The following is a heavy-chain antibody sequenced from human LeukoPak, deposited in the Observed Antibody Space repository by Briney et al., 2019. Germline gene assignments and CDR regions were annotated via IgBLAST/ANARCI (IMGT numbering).Heavy chain of an antibody. CDR1: GFTFSSYS. CDR2: ISSSSSYI. Sequence: GGSLRLSCAASGFTFSSYSMNWVRQAPGKGLEWVLSISSSSSYIYYADSVKGRFTISRDNAKNSLYLQMNSLRAEDTAVYYCASRGIAAAGTWHDYWGQGTLVTVSS. CDR3: ASRGIAAAGTWHDY. J-gene: IGHJ4*02. V-gene: IGHV3-21*01. D-gene: IGHD6-13*01.